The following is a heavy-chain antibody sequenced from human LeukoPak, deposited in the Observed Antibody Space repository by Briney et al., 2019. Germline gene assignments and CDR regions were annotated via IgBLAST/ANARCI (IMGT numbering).Heavy chain of an antibody. J-gene: IGHJ5*02. Sequence: ASVKVSCKASGYTFASYYMHWVRQAPGQGLEWMGIINPSGGSTSYAQKFQGRVTMTRDTSTSTVYMELSSLRSEDTAVYYCARSLRMDNWFDPWGQGTLVTVSS. V-gene: IGHV1-46*01. CDR3: ARSLRMDNWFDP. CDR2: INPSGGST. D-gene: IGHD2-2*03. CDR1: GYTFASYY.